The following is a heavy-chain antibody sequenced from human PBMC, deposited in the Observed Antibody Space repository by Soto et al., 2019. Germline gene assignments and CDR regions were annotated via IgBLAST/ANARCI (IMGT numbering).Heavy chain of an antibody. CDR2: MYHSGST. Sequence: SETLSLTCAVSGGSISSGGYSWSWIRQPPGKGLEWIGYMYHSGSTYYNPSLKSRVTISVDTSKNRFSLKLSSVTAADTAVYYFARHDYDILTGPWRYYFDYWGQGTLVTVSS. D-gene: IGHD3-9*01. CDR1: GGSISSGGYS. J-gene: IGHJ4*02. CDR3: ARHDYDILTGPWRYYFDY. V-gene: IGHV4-30-2*01.